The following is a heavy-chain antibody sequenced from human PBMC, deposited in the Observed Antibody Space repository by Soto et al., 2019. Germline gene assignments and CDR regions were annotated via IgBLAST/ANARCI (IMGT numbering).Heavy chain of an antibody. V-gene: IGHV3-9*01. CDR3: AKDMGRLRWLRLLDY. CDR2: ISWNSGSI. Sequence: EVQLVESGGGVVQPGRSLRLSCAASGFTFDDYAMHWVRQAPGKGLEWVSGISWNSGSIGYADSVKGRFTISRDNAKNSLYLQMNSLRAEDTALYYCAKDMGRLRWLRLLDYWGQGTLVTVSS. D-gene: IGHD5-12*01. CDR1: GFTFDDYA. J-gene: IGHJ4*02.